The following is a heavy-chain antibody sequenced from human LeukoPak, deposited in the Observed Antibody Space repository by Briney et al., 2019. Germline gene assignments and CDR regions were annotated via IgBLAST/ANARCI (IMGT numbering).Heavy chain of an antibody. J-gene: IGHJ3*02. CDR3: ARMRATIDI. V-gene: IGHV4-59*01. CDR2: IYYSGST. D-gene: IGHD5-12*01. CDR1: GGSISSYY. Sequence: SETLSLTCTVSGGSISSYYWSWIRQPPGKGLEWIGYIYYSGSTNYNPSLKSRITISVDTSKNQFSLKLSSVTAADTAVYYCARMRATIDIWGQGTMVTVSS.